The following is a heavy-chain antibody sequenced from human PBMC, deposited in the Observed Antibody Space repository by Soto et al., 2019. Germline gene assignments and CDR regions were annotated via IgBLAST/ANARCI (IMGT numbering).Heavy chain of an antibody. CDR3: ARDKITGLFDY. CDR1: GGYISSGCYS. CDR2: IYHSGST. V-gene: IGHV4-30-2*01. Sequence: SETLSLTCAVSGGYISSGCYSWSWIRQPPGKGLEWIGYIYHSGSTYYNPSLKSRVTISVDTSKNQFSLKLSSVTAADTAVYYCARDKITGLFDYWGQGTLVTVSS. J-gene: IGHJ4*02. D-gene: IGHD2-8*02.